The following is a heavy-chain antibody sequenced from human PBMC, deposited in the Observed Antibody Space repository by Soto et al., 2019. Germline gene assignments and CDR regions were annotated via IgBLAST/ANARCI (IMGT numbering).Heavy chain of an antibody. Sequence: QEQLVESGGGLVRPGGSLRLSCAASVFTFSAYYMTWMRQAPGKGLEWVSYITSSSDYTNYAGSVKGRFTISRDNAKNSLYLQMNSRRVEDTAVYYCVGEYYYGMEVWGQGTTVTVSS. J-gene: IGHJ6*02. CDR3: VGEYYYGMEV. CDR2: ITSSSDYT. CDR1: VFTFSAYY. V-gene: IGHV3-11*05.